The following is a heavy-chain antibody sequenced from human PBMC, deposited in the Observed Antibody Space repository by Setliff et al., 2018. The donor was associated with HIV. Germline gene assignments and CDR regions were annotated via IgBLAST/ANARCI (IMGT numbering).Heavy chain of an antibody. J-gene: IGHJ4*02. D-gene: IGHD2-21*01. CDR1: GGSFSGYY. V-gene: IGHV4-34*01. CDR2: INHSGST. CDR3: ARQVTVVGYFETAAGSFNY. Sequence: LSLTCAVYGGSFSGYYWSWIRQPPGKGLEWIGEINHSGSTNYNPSLKSRVTISTDTSKNQFSLKVRSVTAADTAVHCCARQVTVVGYFETAAGSFNYWGPGTLVTVSS.